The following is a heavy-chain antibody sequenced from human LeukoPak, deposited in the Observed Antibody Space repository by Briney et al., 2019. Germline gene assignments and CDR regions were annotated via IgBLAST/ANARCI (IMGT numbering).Heavy chain of an antibody. D-gene: IGHD4-17*01. CDR3: AKGRGTTVTSAANY. V-gene: IGHV3-23*01. CDR2: IGGSGYNT. Sequence: GGSLRLSCAASVFTFSSYAMSCVRQAPGKGREWVSSIGGSGYNTFYADSVKHRFTISRHNSKNTLFLQMNSLRAEDTAVYYCAKGRGTTVTSAANYWGQGTLVTVSS. J-gene: IGHJ4*02. CDR1: VFTFSSYA.